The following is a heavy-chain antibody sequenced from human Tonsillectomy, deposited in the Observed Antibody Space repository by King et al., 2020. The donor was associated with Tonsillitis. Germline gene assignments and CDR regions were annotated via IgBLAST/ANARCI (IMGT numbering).Heavy chain of an antibody. CDR3: ASEGVVVAARAFDI. CDR1: GFTFSSYS. CDR2: ISSSSSTI. J-gene: IGHJ3*02. Sequence: DVQLVESGGGLVQPGGSLRLSCAASGFTFSSYSMNWVRQAPGKGLEWVSYISSSSSTIYYADSVKGRFTISRDNAKNSLYLQMNSLRAEDTAVYYCASEGVVVAARAFDIWGQGTMVTVSS. V-gene: IGHV3-48*01. D-gene: IGHD2-15*01.